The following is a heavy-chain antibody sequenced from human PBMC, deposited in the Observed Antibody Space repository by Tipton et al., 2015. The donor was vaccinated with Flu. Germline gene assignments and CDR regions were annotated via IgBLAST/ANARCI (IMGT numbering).Heavy chain of an antibody. J-gene: IGHJ5*02. V-gene: IGHV3-7*01. D-gene: IGHD6-13*01. CDR3: ARRGLAGSSSWYVDWFDP. CDR2: IKQDGSEK. CDR1: GFTFSSYW. Sequence: SLRLSCAASGFTFSSYWMSWVRQAPGKGLEWVANIKQDGSEKYYVDSVKGRFTISRDNAKNSLYLQMNSLRAEDTAVYYCARRGLAGSSSWYVDWFDPWDQGTLVTVSS.